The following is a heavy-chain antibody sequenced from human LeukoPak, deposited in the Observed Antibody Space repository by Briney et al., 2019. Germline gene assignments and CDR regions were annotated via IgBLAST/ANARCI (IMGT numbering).Heavy chain of an antibody. V-gene: IGHV1-69*06. J-gene: IGHJ3*02. CDR2: IIPIFGTA. CDR1: GGTFSSYA. CDR3: ASHAAQRVAFDI. D-gene: IGHD6-6*01. Sequence: SVTVSCKASGGTFSSYAISWVRQAPGQGLEWMGGIIPIFGTANYAQKFQGRVTITADKSTSTAYMELSSLRSEDTAVYYCASHAAQRVAFDIWGQGTMDTVSS.